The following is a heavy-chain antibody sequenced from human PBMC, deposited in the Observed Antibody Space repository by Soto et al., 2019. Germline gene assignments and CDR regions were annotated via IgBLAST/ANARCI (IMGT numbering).Heavy chain of an antibody. CDR3: AKSHCSSTSCYAKYYYYMDV. V-gene: IGHV1-69*02. CDR1: GGTFSSYT. Sequence: QVQLVQSGAEVKKPGSSVKVSCKASGGTFSSYTISWVRQAPGQGLEWMGRIIPILGIANYAQKFRGRVTITADKSTSTAYMELSSLRSEDTAVYYCAKSHCSSTSCYAKYYYYMDVWGKGTTVTVSS. CDR2: IIPILGIA. J-gene: IGHJ6*03. D-gene: IGHD2-2*01.